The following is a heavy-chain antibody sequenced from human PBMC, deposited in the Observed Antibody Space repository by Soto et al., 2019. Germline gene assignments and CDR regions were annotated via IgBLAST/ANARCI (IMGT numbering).Heavy chain of an antibody. CDR3: AARSPNYNGFEL. J-gene: IGHJ5*02. D-gene: IGHD7-27*01. V-gene: IGHV4-30-2*01. Sequence: SETLSLTCSVSGGSIRTLDYSWNWIRQPPGKAPESIGYVYENGNAYPEPLLKSRVTTAIGVATNQFSLKMTSITAAAARFYACAARSPNYNGFELWGQGTRGTVSS. CDR2: VYENGNA. CDR1: GGSIRTLDYS.